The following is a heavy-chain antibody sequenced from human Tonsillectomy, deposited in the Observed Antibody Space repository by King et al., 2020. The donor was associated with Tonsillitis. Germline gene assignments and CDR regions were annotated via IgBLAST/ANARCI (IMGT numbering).Heavy chain of an antibody. CDR3: AKDSRYYYYGMDV. Sequence: VQLVESGGGLVQPGRSLRLSCAASGFTFDDYAMHWVRQAPGKGLEWVSGISWNSGSICYADSVKGRFTISRDNAKNSLYLKINSLRAEDTALYYCAKDSRYYYYGMDVWGRGTTVTVSS. V-gene: IGHV3-9*01. J-gene: IGHJ6*02. CDR2: ISWNSGSI. CDR1: GFTFDDYA.